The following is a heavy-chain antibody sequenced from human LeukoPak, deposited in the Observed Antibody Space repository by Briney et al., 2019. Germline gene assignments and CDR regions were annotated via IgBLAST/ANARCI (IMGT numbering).Heavy chain of an antibody. D-gene: IGHD7-27*01. CDR1: GGSFSGYY. V-gene: IGHV4-59*01. J-gene: IGHJ5*02. CDR2: IYYSGST. Sequence: SETLSLTCAVYGGSFSGYYWSWIRQPPGKGLEWIGYIYYSGSTNYNPSLKSRVTISVDTSKNQFSLKLSSVTAADTAVYYCARDSRISGALDPWGQGTLVTVSS. CDR3: ARDSRISGALDP.